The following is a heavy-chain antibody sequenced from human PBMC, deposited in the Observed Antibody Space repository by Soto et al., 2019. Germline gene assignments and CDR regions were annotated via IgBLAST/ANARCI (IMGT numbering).Heavy chain of an antibody. V-gene: IGHV1-46*01. Sequence: QMQLVQSGTEVKKPGASVKVSCTASGFTFTSYYIHWVRQAPGQGLEWMGRIDPSAGTTMSAQNFQGRVTMTGDASTSTVYMELSSLISEDTAVYYCARVTDASSWNYAGFDYWGQGTLVTVYS. CDR3: ARVTDASSWNYAGFDY. D-gene: IGHD6-13*01. CDR2: IDPSAGTT. CDR1: GFTFTSYY. J-gene: IGHJ4*02.